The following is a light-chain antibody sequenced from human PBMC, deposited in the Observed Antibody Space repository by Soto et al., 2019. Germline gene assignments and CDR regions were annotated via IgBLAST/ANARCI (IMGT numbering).Light chain of an antibody. CDR2: STN. Sequence: QTVVTQEPSVSVSPGRTVTLTCGLSSGSVSTSYYPSWYQQTPGQAPRTLIYSTNTRSSGVPDRFSGSILGNKAALTITGAQADDESDYYCVLYMGSGISVFGGGTKVTVL. CDR3: VLYMGSGISV. V-gene: IGLV8-61*01. J-gene: IGLJ2*01. CDR1: SGSVSTSYY.